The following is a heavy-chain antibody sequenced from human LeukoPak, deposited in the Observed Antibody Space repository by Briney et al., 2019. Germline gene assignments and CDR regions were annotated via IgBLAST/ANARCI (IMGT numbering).Heavy chain of an antibody. D-gene: IGHD3-3*01. CDR2: ISYDGSNK. J-gene: IGHJ4*02. CDR1: GFTFSSYA. CDR3: ANGYDFWSGYYGY. Sequence: PGGSLRLSCAASGFTFSSYAMHWVRQAPGKGLEWVAVISYDGSNKYYADSEKGRFTISRDNSKNTLYLQMNSLRAEDTAVYYCANGYDFWSGYYGYWGQGTLVTVSS. V-gene: IGHV3-30-3*01.